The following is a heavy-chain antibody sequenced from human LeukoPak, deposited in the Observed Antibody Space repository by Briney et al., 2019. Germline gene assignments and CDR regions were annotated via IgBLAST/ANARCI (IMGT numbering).Heavy chain of an antibody. J-gene: IGHJ3*02. Sequence: PGGSLRLSCAASGFTFSDYYMSWIRQAPGKGLEWVSYISSSGSTIYYADSVKGRFTISRDNAKNSLYLQMNSLRAEDTAFYYCAKAPSGDSSGYYTDAFDIWGQGTMVTVSS. CDR3: AKAPSGDSSGYYTDAFDI. V-gene: IGHV3-11*01. D-gene: IGHD3-22*01. CDR2: ISSSGSTI. CDR1: GFTFSDYY.